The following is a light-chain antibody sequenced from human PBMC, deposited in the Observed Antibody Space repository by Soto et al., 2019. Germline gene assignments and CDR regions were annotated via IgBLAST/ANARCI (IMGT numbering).Light chain of an antibody. Sequence: QSALTQPRSVSGSPGQSVTISCTGTSSDVGGYNYVSWYQQHPGKAPKLMIYDVSNRPSGVPDRFSGSKSGNTASLTISGLQAEDEAAYYCCSYAGSYTLVFGGGTQLTVL. CDR3: CSYAGSYTLV. J-gene: IGLJ7*01. CDR2: DVS. CDR1: SSDVGGYNY. V-gene: IGLV2-11*01.